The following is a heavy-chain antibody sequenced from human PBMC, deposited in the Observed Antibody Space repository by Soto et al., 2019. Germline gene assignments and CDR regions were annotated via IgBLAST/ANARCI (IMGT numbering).Heavy chain of an antibody. V-gene: IGHV4-59*08. Sequence: QVQLQESGPGLVKPSETLSLTCTVSGGSITNYYCSWFRQPPGKGLEWIGYIQYSGYSAYNLSLKRRVPRSMDTSKTPFSLMLESVTATDTAVYYCARHGFGSLHGLVDVWGQGTTVIVSS. CDR2: IQYSGYS. D-gene: IGHD3-10*01. CDR1: GGSITNYY. CDR3: ARHGFGSLHGLVDV. J-gene: IGHJ6*02.